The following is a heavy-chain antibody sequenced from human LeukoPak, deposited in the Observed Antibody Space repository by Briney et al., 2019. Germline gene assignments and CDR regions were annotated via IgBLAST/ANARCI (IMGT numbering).Heavy chain of an antibody. Sequence: GGSLRLSCAASDFTLSDYYMTWIRQAPGKGLEWLSYISNSGSDIYSADSVKGRFTISRDNAKNSLYLQMNSLRAEGTAVYYCARSYRATAGIVDVWGQGTTVTVSS. V-gene: IGHV3-11*01. D-gene: IGHD6-13*01. CDR2: ISNSGSDI. CDR3: ARSYRATAGIVDV. CDR1: DFTLSDYY. J-gene: IGHJ6*02.